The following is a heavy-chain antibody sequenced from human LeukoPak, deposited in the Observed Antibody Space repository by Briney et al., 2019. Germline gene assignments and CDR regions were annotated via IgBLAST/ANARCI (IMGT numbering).Heavy chain of an antibody. V-gene: IGHV4-39*07. J-gene: IGHJ4*02. CDR2: IDYSGST. Sequence: PSQTLSLTCTVSGGSISSGSYYWGWIRQPPGKGLEWIGSIDYSGSTYYKPSLKSRVTISIDTSKNQFSLKLRSVTAADTAVYYCARSQGTGGTNLGGNDYWGQGTLVTVSS. CDR3: ARSQGTGGTNLGGNDY. D-gene: IGHD1-26*01. CDR1: GGSISSGSYY.